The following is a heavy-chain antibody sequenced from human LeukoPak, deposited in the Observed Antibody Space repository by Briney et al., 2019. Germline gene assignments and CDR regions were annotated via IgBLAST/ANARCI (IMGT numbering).Heavy chain of an antibody. J-gene: IGHJ4*02. D-gene: IGHD3-22*01. CDR3: TRDGYYDSSGYSDY. Sequence: GGSLRLSCTASGFTFGDYAMSWFRQAPGKGLEWVGFIRSKAYGGTTEYAASVKDRFTISRDDSKSIAYLQMNSLKTEDTAVYYCTRDGYYDSSGYSDYRGQGTLVTVSS. V-gene: IGHV3-49*03. CDR1: GFTFGDYA. CDR2: IRSKAYGGTT.